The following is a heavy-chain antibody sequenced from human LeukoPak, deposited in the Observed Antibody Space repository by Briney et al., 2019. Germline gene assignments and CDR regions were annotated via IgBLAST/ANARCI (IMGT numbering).Heavy chain of an antibody. V-gene: IGHV3-43D*04. D-gene: IGHD2-15*01. J-gene: IGHJ6*04. CDR3: AKDMGSPDKCSGGSCYSGSYGMDV. CDR1: GFTFDDYA. CDR2: ISWDGGST. Sequence: PGGSLRLSCAASGFTFDDYAMHWVRQAPGKGLEWVSLISWDGGSTYYADSVKGRFTISRDNSKNSLYLQMNSLRAEDTALYYCAKDMGSPDKCSGGSCYSGSYGMDVWGKGTTVTVSS.